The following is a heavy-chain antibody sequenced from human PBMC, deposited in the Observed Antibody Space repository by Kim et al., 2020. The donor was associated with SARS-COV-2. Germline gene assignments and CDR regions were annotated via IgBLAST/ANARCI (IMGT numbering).Heavy chain of an antibody. Sequence: RYSPSFQGQVTISADKSISTAYLQWSSLKASDTAMYYCARSHGDEGLGYWGQGTLVTVSS. J-gene: IGHJ4*02. V-gene: IGHV5-51*01. D-gene: IGHD7-27*01. CDR3: ARSHGDEGLGY.